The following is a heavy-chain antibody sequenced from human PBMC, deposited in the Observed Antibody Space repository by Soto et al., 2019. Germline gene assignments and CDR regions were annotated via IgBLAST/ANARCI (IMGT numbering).Heavy chain of an antibody. V-gene: IGHV4-30-4*01. D-gene: IGHD1-1*01. CDR3: ARAHLPERYFDY. CDR2: IYYSGST. J-gene: IGHJ4*02. Sequence: PSETLSLTCTVSGGSISSGDYYWSWIRQPPGKGLEWIGYIYYSGSTYYNPSLKSRVTISVDTSKNQFSLKLSSVTAADTAVYYCARAHLPERYFDYWGQGTLVTVSS. CDR1: GGSISSGDYY.